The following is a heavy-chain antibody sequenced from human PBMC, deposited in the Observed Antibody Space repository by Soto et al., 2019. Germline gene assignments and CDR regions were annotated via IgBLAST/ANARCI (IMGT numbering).Heavy chain of an antibody. V-gene: IGHV3-73*01. CDR2: IRSKANSYAT. D-gene: IGHD4-17*01. Sequence: EVQLVESGGGLVQPGGSLKLSCAASGFTFSGSAMHWVRQASGKGLEWVGRIRSKANSYATAYAASVKGRFTISRDDSKNTAYLQMNSLKTEDTAVYYCTRLGGYGDYDYWGKGTLVTVSS. CDR1: GFTFSGSA. J-gene: IGHJ4*02. CDR3: TRLGGYGDYDY.